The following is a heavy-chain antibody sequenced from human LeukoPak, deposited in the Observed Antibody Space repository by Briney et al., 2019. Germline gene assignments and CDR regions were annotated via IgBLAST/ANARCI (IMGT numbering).Heavy chain of an antibody. CDR3: ARDRERVVATMGYY. V-gene: IGHV1-18*01. Sequence: GASVTVSCTASGYTFTSYGISWVRQAPGQGLEWMGWISAYNGNTNYAQKLQGRVTMTTDTSTSTAYMELRSLRSDDTAVYYCARDRERVVATMGYYWGQGTLVTVSS. CDR1: GYTFTSYG. D-gene: IGHD5-12*01. J-gene: IGHJ4*02. CDR2: ISAYNGNT.